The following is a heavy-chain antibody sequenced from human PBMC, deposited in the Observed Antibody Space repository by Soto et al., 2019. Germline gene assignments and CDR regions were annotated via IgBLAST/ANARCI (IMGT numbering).Heavy chain of an antibody. V-gene: IGHV1-8*01. Sequence: GASVKVSCKASGYTFTSYDINWVRQATGQGHEWMGWINPNTGYTDYAQKFQDRVTMTGNTSITTAYMELSSLRSEDTAVYYCAKEWVYDSSGWSFDYWGQGTLVTVSS. CDR1: GYTFTSYD. CDR2: INPNTGYT. CDR3: AKEWVYDSSGWSFDY. J-gene: IGHJ4*02. D-gene: IGHD3-22*01.